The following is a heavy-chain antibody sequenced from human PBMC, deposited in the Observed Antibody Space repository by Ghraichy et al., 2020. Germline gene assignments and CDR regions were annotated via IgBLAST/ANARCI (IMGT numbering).Heavy chain of an antibody. J-gene: IGHJ4*02. Sequence: SENLSLTCTVSGGSISSYYWSWIRQPPGKGLEWIGYIYYSGSTNYNPSLKSRVTISVDTSKNQFSLKLSSVTAADTAVYYCARQNWETLDYWGQGTLVTVSS. D-gene: IGHD7-27*01. V-gene: IGHV4-59*08. CDR3: ARQNWETLDY. CDR2: IYYSGST. CDR1: GGSISSYY.